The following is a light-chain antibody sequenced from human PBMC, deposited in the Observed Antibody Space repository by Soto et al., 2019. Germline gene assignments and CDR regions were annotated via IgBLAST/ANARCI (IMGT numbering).Light chain of an antibody. Sequence: EIVLTQSPATLSLSPGERATLSCRASQSVSSYFAWYQQKLGQAPRLLIYDPSNRATVIPSRFSGSESGTDFTLTISGLEPEDFAVYYCQQRSNLPPITFGQGTRLEIK. CDR1: QSVSSY. CDR2: DPS. J-gene: IGKJ5*01. CDR3: QQRSNLPPIT. V-gene: IGKV3-11*01.